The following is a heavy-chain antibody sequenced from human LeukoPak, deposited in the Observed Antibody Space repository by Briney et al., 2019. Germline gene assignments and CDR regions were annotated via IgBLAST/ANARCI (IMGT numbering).Heavy chain of an antibody. V-gene: IGHV1-69*01. CDR3: ARGGGDIVVVPAAMDY. D-gene: IGHD2-2*01. J-gene: IGHJ4*02. Sequence: KFQGRVTITADESTSTAYMELSSLRSEDTAVYYCARGGGDIVVVPAAMDYWGQGTLVTVSS.